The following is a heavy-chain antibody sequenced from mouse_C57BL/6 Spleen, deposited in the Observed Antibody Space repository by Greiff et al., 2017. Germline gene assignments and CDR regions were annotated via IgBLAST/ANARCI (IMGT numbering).Heavy chain of an antibody. J-gene: IGHJ3*01. CDR2: IYPGSGNT. V-gene: IGHV1-76*01. CDR3: AREVYDGYFAF. D-gene: IGHD2-3*01. CDR1: GYTFTDYY. Sequence: VQGVESGAELVRPGASVKLSCKASGYTFTDYYINWVKQRPGQGLEWIARIYPGSGNTYYNEKFKGKATLTAEKSSSTAYMQLSSLTSEDSAVYFCAREVYDGYFAFWGQGTLVTVSA.